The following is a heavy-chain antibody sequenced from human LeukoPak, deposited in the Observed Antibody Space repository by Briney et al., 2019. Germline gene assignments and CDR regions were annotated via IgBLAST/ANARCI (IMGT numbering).Heavy chain of an antibody. J-gene: IGHJ4*02. CDR3: AKPLEKYTYGGNFDY. D-gene: IGHD4-23*01. V-gene: IGHV3-23*01. Sequence: GRSLRLSCEASGFTFSSYAMSWVSQAPGKGLAWGSVISSSADSTYYADSVKGRFTISRDNSKNTLYLQMNNLRAEDTAVYYCAKPLEKYTYGGNFDYWGQGILVTVSS. CDR1: GFTFSSYA. CDR2: ISSSADST.